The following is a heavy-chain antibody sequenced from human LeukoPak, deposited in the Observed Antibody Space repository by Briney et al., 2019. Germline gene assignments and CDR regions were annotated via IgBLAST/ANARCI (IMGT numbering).Heavy chain of an antibody. CDR1: GYSISSGYY. J-gene: IGHJ5*02. Sequence: SETLSLTCTVSGYSISSGYYWGWIRQPPGKGLEWIGSIYHSGSTYYNPSLKSRVTISVDTSKNQFSLKLSSVTAADTAVYYCARGLRLITMVRGQRRWFDPWGQGTLVTVSS. CDR3: ARGLRLITMVRGQRRWFDP. D-gene: IGHD3-10*01. CDR2: IYHSGST. V-gene: IGHV4-38-2*02.